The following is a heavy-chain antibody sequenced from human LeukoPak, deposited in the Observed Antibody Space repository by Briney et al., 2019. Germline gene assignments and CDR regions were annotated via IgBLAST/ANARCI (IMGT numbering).Heavy chain of an antibody. CDR3: AKLGYYDYVWGSYRFYYFDY. D-gene: IGHD3-16*02. Sequence: GGSLRLSCAASGFTFTDYAMGWVRQAPGQGLEWASTISASGSTTYYADSVRGRFTISRDNSKNTLSLQMSSVRAEDTAVYYCAKLGYYDYVWGSYRFYYFDYWGQGTLVTVSS. CDR1: GFTFTDYA. J-gene: IGHJ4*02. V-gene: IGHV3-23*01. CDR2: ISASGSTT.